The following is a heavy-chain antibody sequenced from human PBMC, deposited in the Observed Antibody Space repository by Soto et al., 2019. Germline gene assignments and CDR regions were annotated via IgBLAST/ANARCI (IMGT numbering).Heavy chain of an antibody. J-gene: IGHJ4*02. CDR3: ARHNYNEQFDY. CDR2: IILSIGTA. Sequence: SVKVACKASGGTFSSDAISWVRLAPEQGLEWMGGIILSIGTADYVQKFQGRVTITADESTTTAYMELSSLGSEDTAFYYCARHNYNEQFDYWGQGTLVTVSS. V-gene: IGHV1-69*13. CDR1: GGTFSSDA. D-gene: IGHD1-1*01.